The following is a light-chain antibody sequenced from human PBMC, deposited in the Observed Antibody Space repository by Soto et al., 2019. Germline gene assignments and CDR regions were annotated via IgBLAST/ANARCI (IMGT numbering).Light chain of an antibody. CDR2: EVT. Sequence: QSVLTQPPSASGSPGQSVTISCTGTTSDIGAYNYVSWYQQRPGKAPKLIIYEVTRRPSGVPDRIFGSKSYTTASLTVSGLQDEDEPDPYCSSFAGTNSFVFGTGTKVTV. V-gene: IGLV2-8*01. J-gene: IGLJ1*01. CDR3: SSFAGTNSFV. CDR1: TSDIGAYNY.